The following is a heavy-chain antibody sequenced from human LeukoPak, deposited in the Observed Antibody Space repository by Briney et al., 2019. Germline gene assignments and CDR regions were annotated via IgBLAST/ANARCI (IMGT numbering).Heavy chain of an antibody. CDR3: ARDKGIPSAFDI. D-gene: IGHD6-13*01. CDR1: GGSISSGGYY. J-gene: IGHJ3*02. CDR2: IYYSGST. Sequence: PSQTLSLTCTVSGGSISSGGYYWSWIRQHPGKGLEWIGYIYYSGSTYYNPSLKSRVTISVDTSKNQFSLKLSSVTAADTAVYYCARDKGIPSAFDIWGQGTMVTVSS. V-gene: IGHV4-31*03.